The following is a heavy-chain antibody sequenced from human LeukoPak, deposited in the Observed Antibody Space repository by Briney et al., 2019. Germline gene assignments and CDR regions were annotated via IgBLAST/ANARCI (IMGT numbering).Heavy chain of an antibody. J-gene: IGHJ4*02. V-gene: IGHV3-21*01. D-gene: IGHD1-26*01. CDR2: ISSSSSYI. CDR1: GFTFSSYS. Sequence: GGSLRLSCAASGFTFSSYSMNWVRQAPGEGLEWVSSISSSSSYIYYADSVKGRFTISRDNAKNSLYLQMNSPRAEDTAVYYCARSRYSGSYPPDYWGQGTLVTVSS. CDR3: ARSRYSGSYPPDY.